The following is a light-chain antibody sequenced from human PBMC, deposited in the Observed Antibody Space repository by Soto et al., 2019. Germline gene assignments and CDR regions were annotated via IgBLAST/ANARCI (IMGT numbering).Light chain of an antibody. CDR2: EAT. Sequence: ALTQPPSVSGSPGQSITVSCTGTSSDIGASNFVSWYQHLPGRAPKVIIFEATNRPSGVSDRFSGSKAGITASLTISGLQADDEGEYFCISYKTDDTFVFGTGTKVTVL. CDR3: ISYKTDDTFV. J-gene: IGLJ1*01. V-gene: IGLV2-14*01. CDR1: SSDIGASNF.